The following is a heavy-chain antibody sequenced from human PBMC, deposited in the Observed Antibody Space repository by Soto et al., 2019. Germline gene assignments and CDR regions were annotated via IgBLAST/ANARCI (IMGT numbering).Heavy chain of an antibody. J-gene: IGHJ4*02. D-gene: IGHD6-19*01. CDR2: ISYDGSNK. CDR1: GFTFSSYA. Sequence: QVQLVESGGGVVQPGRSLRLSCAASGFTFSSYAMHWVRQAPGKGLEWVAVISYDGSNKYYADSVKGRFTISRDNSKNTLYLQMNSLRAEDTAVYYCARQWLATDHFDYWGQGTLVTVSS. V-gene: IGHV3-30-3*01. CDR3: ARQWLATDHFDY.